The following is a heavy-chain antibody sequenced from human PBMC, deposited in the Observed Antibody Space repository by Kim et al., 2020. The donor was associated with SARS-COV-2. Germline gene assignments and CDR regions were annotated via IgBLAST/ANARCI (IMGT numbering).Heavy chain of an antibody. CDR3: ARSYDSRYYYGMDV. Sequence: SVKVSCKASGGTFSSYAISWVRQAPGQGLEWMGGIIPIFGSAYYAPKFQGRVTITADESTSTAYMELSSLRSEDTAVYYCARSYDSRYYYGMDVWGQGTTVTVSS. CDR1: GGTFSSYA. J-gene: IGHJ6*02. D-gene: IGHD3-22*01. V-gene: IGHV1-69*13. CDR2: IIPIFGSA.